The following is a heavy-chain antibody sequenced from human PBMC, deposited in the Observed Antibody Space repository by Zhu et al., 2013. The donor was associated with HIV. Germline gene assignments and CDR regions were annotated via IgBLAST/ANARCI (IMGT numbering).Heavy chain of an antibody. Sequence: QVQLVQSGAEVKKPGASVKVSCKASGYTFTSYFMHWVRQAPGQGLEWMGIVNPRGGGATSAQKFLGRVTMTRDTSISTAYMEMSSLRSDDTAVYYCARGTLRDSWGLPVVPAAIHGDFYYDMDVWAKGPRSPSP. J-gene: IGHJ6*02. CDR1: GYTFTSYF. D-gene: IGHD2-2*02. CDR2: VNPRGGGA. CDR3: ARGTLRDSWGLPVVPAAIHGDFYYDMDV. V-gene: IGHV1-46*01.